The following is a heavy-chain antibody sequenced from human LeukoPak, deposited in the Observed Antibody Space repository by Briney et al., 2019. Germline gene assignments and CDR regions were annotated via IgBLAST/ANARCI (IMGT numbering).Heavy chain of an antibody. J-gene: IGHJ4*02. CDR3: ARHVGSTELDLEYYFDY. CDR2: IYPGDSDT. V-gene: IGHV5-51*01. D-gene: IGHD1-1*01. CDR1: RYSFTSYW. Sequence: GESLQISCKGSRYSFTSYWIGWVRQMPGKGLEWMGIIYPGDSDTRYSPSFQGQVTISADKSISTAYLQWSSLKASDTAMYYCARHVGSTELDLEYYFDYWGQGTLVTVSS.